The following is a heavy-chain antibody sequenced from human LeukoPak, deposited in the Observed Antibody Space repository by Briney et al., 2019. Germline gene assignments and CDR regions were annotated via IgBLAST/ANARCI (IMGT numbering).Heavy chain of an antibody. CDR3: ARDSRPDSSGMDAFDI. CDR1: GFTFDDYG. D-gene: IGHD6-25*01. J-gene: IGHJ3*02. Sequence: GGSLRLSCAASGFTFDDYGMSWVRQAPGKGLEWVSGINWNGGSTGYADSVKGRFTISRDNAKNSLYLQMNSLRAEDTALYYCARDSRPDSSGMDAFDIWGQGTMVTVS. CDR2: INWNGGST. V-gene: IGHV3-20*04.